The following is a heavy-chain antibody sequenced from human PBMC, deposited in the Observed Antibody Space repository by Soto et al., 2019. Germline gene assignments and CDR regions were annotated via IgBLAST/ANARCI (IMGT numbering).Heavy chain of an antibody. CDR3: AKYGDRGYSYGLKLYYYGMDV. D-gene: IGHD5-18*01. Sequence: WWSLRLSCAASGFTFSSYAMSWVREAPGKGLEWVSAISGSGGSTYYADSVKGRFTISRDNSKNTLYLQMNSLRAEDTAVYYCAKYGDRGYSYGLKLYYYGMDVWGQGTTVTVSS. J-gene: IGHJ6*02. CDR1: GFTFSSYA. CDR2: ISGSGGST. V-gene: IGHV3-23*01.